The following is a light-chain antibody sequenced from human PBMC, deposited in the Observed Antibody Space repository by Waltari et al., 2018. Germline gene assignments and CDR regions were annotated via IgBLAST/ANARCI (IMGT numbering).Light chain of an antibody. CDR3: QQRSNWPYT. V-gene: IGKV3-11*01. CDR2: DAS. CDR1: QRARTF. J-gene: IGKJ2*01. Sequence: PRQRARTFFAWYQRKPGQSPRLLIFDASSRATGIPAKFRGSGSGTDFTLTVSNLEPEDFAVYYCQQRSNWPYTFGQGTRVDIK.